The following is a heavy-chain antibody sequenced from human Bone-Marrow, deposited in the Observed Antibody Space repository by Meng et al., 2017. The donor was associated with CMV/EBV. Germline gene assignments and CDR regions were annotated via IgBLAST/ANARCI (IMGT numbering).Heavy chain of an antibody. V-gene: IGHV3-21*01. Sequence: GESLKISCSASGFTFSTYSMNWVRLAPGKGLEWVSSITSSSSYIHYADSVKGRFTISRDNAKNSLFLQMNSLRAEDTAVYYCARGPGAYCSSSSCYHFDYWGQGTLVTVSS. D-gene: IGHD2-2*01. CDR1: GFTFSTYS. CDR3: ARGPGAYCSSSSCYHFDY. CDR2: ITSSSSYI. J-gene: IGHJ4*02.